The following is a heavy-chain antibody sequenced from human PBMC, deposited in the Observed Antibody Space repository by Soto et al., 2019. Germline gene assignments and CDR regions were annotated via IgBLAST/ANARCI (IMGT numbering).Heavy chain of an antibody. CDR2: ISSSSSYT. J-gene: IGHJ4*02. D-gene: IGHD6-13*01. CDR1: GFTFSDYY. CDR3: ARDSLENAGTGQFDY. Sequence: QVQLVESGGGLVQPGGSLRLSCAASGFTFSDYYMSWIRQAPGKGLEWVSYISSSSSYTNYADSVKGRFTISRDNAKNSLYLQMNSLRAEDTAVYYCARDSLENAGTGQFDYWGQGTLVTVSS. V-gene: IGHV3-11*06.